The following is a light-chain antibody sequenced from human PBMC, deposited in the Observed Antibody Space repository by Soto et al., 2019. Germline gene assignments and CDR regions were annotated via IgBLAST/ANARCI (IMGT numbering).Light chain of an antibody. J-gene: IGLJ1*01. CDR1: SSDVGGYDY. CDR3: SSYVGTNSYV. Sequence: QSVLTQPPSASGSPGQSVTISCTGTSSDVGGYDYVSWYKQHPGKAPKLMIYEVSKRPSGVPDRFSGSKSGNTAALTVSGLQAEEEADYYCSSYVGTNSYVFGTGTKVTVL. CDR2: EVS. V-gene: IGLV2-8*01.